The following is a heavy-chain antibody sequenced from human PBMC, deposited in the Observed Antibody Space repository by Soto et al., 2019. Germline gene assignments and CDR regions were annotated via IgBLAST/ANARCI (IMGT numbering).Heavy chain of an antibody. CDR3: ARDGGRDFWSGSALRNFDY. CDR1: GGAFRSYA. V-gene: IGHV1-69*13. D-gene: IGHD3-3*01. Sequence: SVKVSCKAFGGAFRSYAISWVRKAPGQGLEWVGGNIPTDATAMYAQKFQGRVTITADESTSTAYMELSSLRSEDTAVYYCARDGGRDFWSGSALRNFDYWGQGTLVTVS. CDR2: NIPTDATA. J-gene: IGHJ4*02.